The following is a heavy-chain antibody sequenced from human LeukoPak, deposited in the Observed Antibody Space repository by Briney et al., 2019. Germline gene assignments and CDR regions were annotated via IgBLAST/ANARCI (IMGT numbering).Heavy chain of an antibody. CDR2: IIPIFGTA. J-gene: IGHJ6*02. V-gene: IGHV1-69*06. CDR1: GYTFTSYD. CDR3: ARTLHTVVVTANSNYGMDV. D-gene: IGHD2-21*02. Sequence: SVKVSCKASGYTFTSYDINWVRQATGQGLEWMGGIIPIFGTANYAQKFQGRVTITADKSTSTAYMELSSLRSEDTAVYYCARTLHTVVVTANSNYGMDVWGQGTTVTVSS.